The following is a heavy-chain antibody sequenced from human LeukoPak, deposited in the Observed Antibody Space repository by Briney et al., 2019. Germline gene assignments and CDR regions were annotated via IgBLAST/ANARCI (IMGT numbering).Heavy chain of an antibody. CDR1: GGSISSSSYY. Sequence: SETLSLTCTVSGGSISSSSYYWGWIRQPPGKGLEWIGSIYYSGSTNYNPSLKSRVTISVDTSKNQFSLKLSSVTAADTAVYYCAREVRGIAAAGTEKRYFDLWGRGTLVTVSS. CDR2: IYYSGST. V-gene: IGHV4-39*07. D-gene: IGHD6-13*01. J-gene: IGHJ2*01. CDR3: AREVRGIAAAGTEKRYFDL.